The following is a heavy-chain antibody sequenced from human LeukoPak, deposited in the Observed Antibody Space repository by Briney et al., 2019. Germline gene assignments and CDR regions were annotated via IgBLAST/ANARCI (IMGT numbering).Heavy chain of an antibody. CDR3: ARSNSQGTLNP. Sequence: SVKVSCKASGGTFSSYAISWVRQAPGQGLEWMGGITPIFGTANYAQKFQGRVTITADESTSTAYMELSSLRPEDTAVYYCARSNSQGTLNPWGQGTLVTVSS. V-gene: IGHV1-69*13. CDR2: ITPIFGTA. CDR1: GGTFSSYA. D-gene: IGHD4-23*01. J-gene: IGHJ5*02.